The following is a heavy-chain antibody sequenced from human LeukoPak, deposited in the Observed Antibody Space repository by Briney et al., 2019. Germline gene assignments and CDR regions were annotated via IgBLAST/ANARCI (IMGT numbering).Heavy chain of an antibody. CDR2: ISGSGGST. Sequence: PGGSLRLSCAASGFTFSSYAMSWVRQAPGKGLEWVSAISGSGGSTYYADSVKGRFTISRDNSKNTLYLQMNSLRAEDTAVYYCAKDRQQQLAHTQDFDYWGQGTLVTVSS. V-gene: IGHV3-23*01. D-gene: IGHD6-13*01. CDR1: GFTFSSYA. CDR3: AKDRQQQLAHTQDFDY. J-gene: IGHJ4*02.